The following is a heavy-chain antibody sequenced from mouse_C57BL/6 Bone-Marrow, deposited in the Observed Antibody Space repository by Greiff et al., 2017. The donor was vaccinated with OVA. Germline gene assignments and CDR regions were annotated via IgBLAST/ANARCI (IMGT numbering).Heavy chain of an antibody. Sequence: QVQLQQSGAELMKPGASVKLSCKASGYTFTGYWIEWVKQRPGHGLEWIGEIFPGSGSTNYNEKFKGKATFTADTSSNTAYMQLSSLTTENSTIYFCTGGCGIYDAMDYWGQGTSVTVSS. CDR2: IFPGSGST. V-gene: IGHV1-9*01. CDR1: GYTFTGYW. D-gene: IGHD1-1*02. J-gene: IGHJ4*01. CDR3: TGGCGIYDAMDY.